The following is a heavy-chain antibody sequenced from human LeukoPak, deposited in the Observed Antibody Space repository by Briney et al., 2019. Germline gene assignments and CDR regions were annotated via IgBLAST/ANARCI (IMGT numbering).Heavy chain of an antibody. CDR3: VRDETLWTLDW. Sequence: GGSLRLSCTASGFTFSGHWIHWVRQPPGMGLVWVSRINERGTDSMYAESVKGRFTISRDNDKNTVYLQMNSLRAEDTAVYYCVRDETLWTLDWWGQGTLVSVSS. V-gene: IGHV3-74*03. D-gene: IGHD1-1*01. J-gene: IGHJ4*02. CDR1: GFTFSGHW. CDR2: INERGTDS.